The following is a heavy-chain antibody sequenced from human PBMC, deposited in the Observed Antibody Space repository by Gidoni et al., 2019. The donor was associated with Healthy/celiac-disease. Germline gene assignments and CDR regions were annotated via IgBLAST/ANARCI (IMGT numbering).Heavy chain of an antibody. CDR3: ARGQGTWEQWLADDAFDI. CDR2: INHSGST. CDR1: GGSFSGYY. D-gene: IGHD6-19*01. V-gene: IGHV4-34*01. Sequence: QVQLQQWGAGLLKPSETLSLTCAVSGGSFSGYYWRWIRQTPGKGLEWIGEINHSGSTNYNPSLKSRVTISVDTSKNQFSLNLSSVTAADTAVYYCARGQGTWEQWLADDAFDIWGQGTMVTVSS. J-gene: IGHJ3*02.